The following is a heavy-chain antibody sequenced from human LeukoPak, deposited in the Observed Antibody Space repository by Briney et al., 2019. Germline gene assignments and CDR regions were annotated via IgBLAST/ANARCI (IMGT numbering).Heavy chain of an antibody. J-gene: IGHJ4*02. CDR2: IWYDGSNK. CDR1: GFTFTNYG. D-gene: IGHD6-13*01. V-gene: IGHV3-33*08. CDR3: ARDSAQGSSWFIFDY. Sequence: GGSLRLSCAASGFTFTNYGMSWVRQAPGKGLEWVAVIWYDGSNKYYADSVKGRFTISRDSSKSTLYLQMNSLRAEDTAVYYCARDSAQGSSWFIFDYWGQGTLVTVSS.